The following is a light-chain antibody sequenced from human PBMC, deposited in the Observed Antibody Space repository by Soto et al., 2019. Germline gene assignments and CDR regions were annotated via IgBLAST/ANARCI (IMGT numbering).Light chain of an antibody. V-gene: IGKV3-15*01. CDR2: GSF. CDR3: QQYNDRPPIT. Sequence: EIALRQSPATLSLSTGERATLSCRASQSVSSYLAWYQQKPGQAPRLLIVGSFARATGIPARFSGSGSGSEFTLTISGLQSEDFAVYYCQQYNDRPPITFGQGTRLEI. J-gene: IGKJ5*01. CDR1: QSVSSY.